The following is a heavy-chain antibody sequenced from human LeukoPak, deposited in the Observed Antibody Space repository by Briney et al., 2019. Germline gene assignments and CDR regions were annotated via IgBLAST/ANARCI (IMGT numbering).Heavy chain of an antibody. CDR2: IYYSGST. CDR1: GGSISSYY. V-gene: IGHV4-59*01. CDR3: ARRQQLVLDY. D-gene: IGHD6-13*01. Sequence: SETLSLTCTVSGGSISSYYWSWIRQPPGKGLEWIGYIYYSGSTNYNPSLKSRVTISVGTSKNQFSLKLSSVTAADTAVYYCARRQQLVLDYWGQGTLVTVSS. J-gene: IGHJ4*02.